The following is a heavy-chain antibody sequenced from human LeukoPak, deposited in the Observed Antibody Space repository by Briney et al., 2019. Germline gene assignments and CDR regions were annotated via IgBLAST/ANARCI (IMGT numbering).Heavy chain of an antibody. D-gene: IGHD2-2*01. CDR1: GFTFSSYE. V-gene: IGHV3-48*03. Sequence: GGSLRLSCAASGFTFSSYEMNWVRQAPGKGLEWVSYISSSGSTIYYADSVKGRFTISRNNAKNSLYLQMNSLRAEDTAVYYCARGGKYCSSTSCYPLDAFDIWGQGTMVTVSS. J-gene: IGHJ3*02. CDR3: ARGGKYCSSTSCYPLDAFDI. CDR2: ISSSGSTI.